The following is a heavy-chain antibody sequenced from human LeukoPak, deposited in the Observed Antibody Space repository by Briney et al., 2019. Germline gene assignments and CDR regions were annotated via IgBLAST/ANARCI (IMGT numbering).Heavy chain of an antibody. J-gene: IGHJ4*02. CDR3: AKGRGTAVTSAANY. V-gene: IGHV3-23*01. Sequence: GGSLRLSCAASGFTFSSYVMSWVRQAPGKGLEWVSSISGSGDNTYYADSVKDRFGISRDNSKTTVSLQMNSLRAEDTAVYYCAKGRGTAVTSAANYWGQGTLVTVSS. CDR2: ISGSGDNT. CDR1: GFTFSSYV. D-gene: IGHD4-17*01.